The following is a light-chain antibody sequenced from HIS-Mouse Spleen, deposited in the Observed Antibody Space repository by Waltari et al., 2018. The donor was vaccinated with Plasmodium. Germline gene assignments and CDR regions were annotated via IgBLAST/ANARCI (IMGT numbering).Light chain of an antibody. CDR2: QDS. CDR1: KLGYKY. Sequence: SYELTQPPSVSVSPGQTASITCSGDKLGYKYACWYQQKPGQSPGLVIYQDSKRPSGIPERFSGSSSGNTATLTISGTQAMDEADYYCQAWDSSTVVFGGGTKLTVL. J-gene: IGLJ2*01. CDR3: QAWDSSTVV. V-gene: IGLV3-1*01.